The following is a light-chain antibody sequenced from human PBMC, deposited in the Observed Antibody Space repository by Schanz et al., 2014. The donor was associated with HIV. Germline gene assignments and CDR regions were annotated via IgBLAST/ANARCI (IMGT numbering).Light chain of an antibody. Sequence: QSALTQPPSASGSPGQSVTISCTGTSSDVGGYNYVSWHQLRPGKAPQLMIYEVTKRPSGVPDRFSGSKSGNTASLTISGLQAEDEADYYCTSYAGSNNVVFGGGTKLTVL. V-gene: IGLV2-8*01. J-gene: IGLJ2*01. CDR2: EVT. CDR1: SSDVGGYNY. CDR3: TSYAGSNNVV.